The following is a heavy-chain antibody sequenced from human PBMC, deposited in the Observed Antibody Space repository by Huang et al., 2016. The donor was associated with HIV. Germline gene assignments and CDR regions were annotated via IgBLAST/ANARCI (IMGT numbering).Heavy chain of an antibody. D-gene: IGHD3-16*01. J-gene: IGHJ5*01. V-gene: IGHV4-34*02. Sequence: QVQLEQWGAGLLKPSETLSLTCAVYGGSFSGYFWNWIRQSPGKGLEWIGQINHAGVPDYNPSLKSRATISVDTSKNQFSLRWTAVTAADTAIYYCAREIMISFGGPFDSWGHGNLVTVSS. CDR3: AREIMISFGGPFDS. CDR2: INHAGVP. CDR1: GGSFSGYF.